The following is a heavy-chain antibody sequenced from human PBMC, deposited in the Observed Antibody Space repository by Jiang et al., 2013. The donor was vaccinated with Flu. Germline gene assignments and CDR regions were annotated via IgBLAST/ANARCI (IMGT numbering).Heavy chain of an antibody. V-gene: IGHV7-4-1*01. D-gene: IGHD1-26*01. Sequence: QSGSELKKPGASVKVSCKASGYSFTNYGINWVRQAPGQGLEWMGWINTNTGYPTYAQGFTGRFVFSLDTSVSTAYLQIRSLRDEDTAVYYCTREGIGGSYGYWGQGTLVTVS. CDR1: GYSFTNYG. CDR2: INTNTGYP. CDR3: TREGIGGSYGY. J-gene: IGHJ4*02.